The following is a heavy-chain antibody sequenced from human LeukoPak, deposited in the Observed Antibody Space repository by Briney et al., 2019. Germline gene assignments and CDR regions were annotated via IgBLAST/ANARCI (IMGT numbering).Heavy chain of an antibody. CDR2: ISYDGSNK. Sequence: PGRSLRLSCAASGFTFSSYAMHWVRQAPGKGLEWVAVISYDGSNKYYADSVKGRLTISRDNSKNTLYLQMNSLRAEDTAVYYCARAQIPRTAFDYWGQGTLVTVSS. J-gene: IGHJ4*02. CDR1: GFTFSSYA. D-gene: IGHD5-18*01. CDR3: ARAQIPRTAFDY. V-gene: IGHV3-30-3*01.